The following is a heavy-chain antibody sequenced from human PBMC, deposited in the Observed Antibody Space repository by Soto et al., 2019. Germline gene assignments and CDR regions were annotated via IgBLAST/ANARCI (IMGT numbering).Heavy chain of an antibody. V-gene: IGHV4-61*08. Sequence: SETLSLTCTVSGAALISGGYFYTWVRQPPGKGLEWLWYIYYSGGTNYNPSPKIRLPISLDKSKSQFSLRLISVTAADPAVYYCTREQWDDNYFDTWGQGTLVRVSS. D-gene: IGHD1-26*01. CDR2: IYYSGGT. J-gene: IGHJ5*02. CDR1: GAALISGGYF. CDR3: TREQWDDNYFDT.